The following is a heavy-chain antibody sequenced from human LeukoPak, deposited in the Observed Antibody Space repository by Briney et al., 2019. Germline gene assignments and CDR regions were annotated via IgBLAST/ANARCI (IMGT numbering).Heavy chain of an antibody. Sequence: ASVKVSCKASGYTSTSYYMHWVRQAPGQGLEWMGIINPSGGSTSYAQKFQGRVTMTRDMSTSTAYMELSSLRSEDTAVYYCARGPYYYGSGTSPFYYYYHMDVWGKGTTVTVSS. V-gene: IGHV1-46*01. J-gene: IGHJ6*03. CDR2: INPSGGST. CDR1: GYTSTSYY. D-gene: IGHD3-10*01. CDR3: ARGPYYYGSGTSPFYYYYHMDV.